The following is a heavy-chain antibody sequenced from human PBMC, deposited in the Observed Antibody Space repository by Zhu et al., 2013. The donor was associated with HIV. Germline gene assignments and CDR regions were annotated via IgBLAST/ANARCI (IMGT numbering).Heavy chain of an antibody. V-gene: IGHV1-69*13. D-gene: IGHD5-12*01. CDR3: AREGGGYDYYGRLLI. Sequence: QVQLVQSGAEVKKPGASVKVSCKASGYTFTSYGISWVRQAPGQGLEWMGGIIPIFGTANYAQKFQGRVTITADESTSTAYMELSSLRSEDTAVYYCAREGGGYDYYGRLLIWGQGTLVTVSS. CDR1: GYTFTSYG. J-gene: IGHJ4*02. CDR2: IIPIFGTA.